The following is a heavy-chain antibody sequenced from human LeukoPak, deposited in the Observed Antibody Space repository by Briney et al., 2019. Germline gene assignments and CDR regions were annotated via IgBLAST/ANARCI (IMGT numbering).Heavy chain of an antibody. V-gene: IGHV3-33*08. D-gene: IGHD4/OR15-4a*01. J-gene: IGHJ4*02. Sequence: GGSLRLSCAASGFTFSSYGMHWVRQAPGKGLEWVAVIWHDGSNKDYADSVRGRFTISRDNSKNTVHLQMNSLRAEDTAVYYCARDHGADDPIDYWGQGTLVTVSS. CDR3: ARDHGADDPIDY. CDR2: IWHDGSNK. CDR1: GFTFSSYG.